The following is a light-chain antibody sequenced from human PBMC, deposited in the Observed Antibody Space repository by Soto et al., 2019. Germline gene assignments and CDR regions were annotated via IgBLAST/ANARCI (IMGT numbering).Light chain of an antibody. J-gene: IGKJ1*01. CDR3: QQRSNRWT. CDR2: GAS. V-gene: IGKV3-15*01. CDR1: QSVSSN. Sequence: EIVMTQSPATLSVSPGERATLSCRASQSVSSNLAWYQQKPGQAPRLLIYGASTRATGIPARFSGSGSGTEFTLTISSLQSEDYAVYYCQQRSNRWTFGQGTRVEIK.